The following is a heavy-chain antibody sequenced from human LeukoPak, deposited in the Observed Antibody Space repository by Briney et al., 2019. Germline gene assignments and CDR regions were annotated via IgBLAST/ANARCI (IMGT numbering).Heavy chain of an antibody. CDR3: ARGISQYMNDAFDI. D-gene: IGHD2/OR15-2a*01. CDR1: GFTFSSYA. V-gene: IGHV3-30-3*01. CDR2: ISYDGSNK. J-gene: IGHJ3*02. Sequence: GGSLRLSCAASGFTFSSYAMHWVRQAPGKGLEWVAVISYDGSNKYYADSVKGRFTISRDNSKNTLYLQMNSLRAEDTAVYYCARGISQYMNDAFDIWGQGTMVTVSS.